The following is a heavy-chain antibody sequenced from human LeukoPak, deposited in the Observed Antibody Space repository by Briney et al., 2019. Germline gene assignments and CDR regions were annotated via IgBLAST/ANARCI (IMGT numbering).Heavy chain of an antibody. CDR2: INDSGST. D-gene: IGHD3-22*01. J-gene: IGHJ4*02. V-gene: IGHV4-34*01. CDR3: ARVIDYDSSGYYLAY. CDR1: GGSFSGYY. Sequence: SETLSLTCAVYGGSFSGYYWSWIRQPPGKGLEWIGEINDSGSTSCSPSLKSRVSISVDTSKNQFSLKLSSVTAADTAVYYCARVIDYDSSGYYLAYWGQGNRVTVSS.